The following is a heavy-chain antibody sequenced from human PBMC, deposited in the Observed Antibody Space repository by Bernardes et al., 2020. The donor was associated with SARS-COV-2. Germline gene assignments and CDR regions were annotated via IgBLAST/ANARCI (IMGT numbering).Heavy chain of an antibody. CDR2: IYYSGST. Sequence: SETLSLTCIVSGGSISSSNYYWGWIRQPPGKGLEWIGSIYYSGSTYYNPSLKSRVTLSVDTSKNQFSLRLSSVTAADTAVYYCARSTVVHSPGVFDIWGQGTMVTVSS. D-gene: IGHD1-1*01. CDR3: ARSTVVHSPGVFDI. J-gene: IGHJ3*02. V-gene: IGHV4-39*07. CDR1: GGSISSSNYY.